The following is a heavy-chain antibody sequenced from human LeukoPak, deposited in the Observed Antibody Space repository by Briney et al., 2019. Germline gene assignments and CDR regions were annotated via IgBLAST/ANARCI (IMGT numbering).Heavy chain of an antibody. D-gene: IGHD2-2*01. V-gene: IGHV3-30*02. CDR1: GFTFNSYG. CDR3: AKGSYYCSSSSCPQYYYYMDV. Sequence: GGSLRLSCAASGFTFNSYGMHWVRQAPDKGLEWVAFSRYDGSDKYYADSVKGRLTISRDNSKNTLYLQMSSLRAEDTAVYYCAKGSYYCSSSSCPQYYYYMDVWGKGTTVTVSS. J-gene: IGHJ6*03. CDR2: SRYDGSDK.